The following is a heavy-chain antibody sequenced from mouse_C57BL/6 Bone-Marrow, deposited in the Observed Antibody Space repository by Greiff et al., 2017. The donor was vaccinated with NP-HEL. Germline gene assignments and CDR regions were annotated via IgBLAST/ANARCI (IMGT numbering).Heavy chain of an antibody. CDR1: GYSITSGYY. CDR3: ALYGFGDY. D-gene: IGHD1-1*01. CDR2: ISYDGSN. V-gene: IGHV3-6*01. J-gene: IGHJ2*01. Sequence: ESGPGLVKPSQSLSLTCSVTGYSITSGYYWNWIRQFPGNKLEWMGYISYDGSNNYNPSLKNRISITRDTSKNQFFLKLNSVTTEDTATYYCALYGFGDYWGQGTTLTVSS.